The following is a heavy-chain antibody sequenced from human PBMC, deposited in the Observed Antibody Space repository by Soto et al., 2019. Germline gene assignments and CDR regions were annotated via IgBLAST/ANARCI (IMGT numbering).Heavy chain of an antibody. CDR3: AKEEYYDFWSRYLPPFPYGMDV. J-gene: IGHJ6*02. V-gene: IGHV3-30*18. D-gene: IGHD3-3*01. CDR2: ISYDGSNK. Sequence: QVQLVESGGGVVQPGRSLRLSCAASGFTFSSYGMHWVRQAPGKGLEWVAVISYDGSNKYYADSVKGRFTISRDNSKNTLYLQMNSRRAEDTAVYYCAKEEYYDFWSRYLPPFPYGMDVWGQGTTVTVSS. CDR1: GFTFSSYG.